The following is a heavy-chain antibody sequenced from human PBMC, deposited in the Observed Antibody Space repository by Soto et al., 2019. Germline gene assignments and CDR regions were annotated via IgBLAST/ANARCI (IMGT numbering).Heavy chain of an antibody. Sequence: GGSLRLSCAASGFTFSSYGMHWVRQAPGKGLEWVAVISYDGSNKYYADSVKGRFTISRDNSKNTLYLQMNSLRAEDTAVYYCAKEDGGNPAGYHYGMDVCGQRTTVTVSS. CDR3: AKEDGGNPAGYHYGMDV. CDR2: ISYDGSNK. CDR1: GFTFSSYG. D-gene: IGHD2-15*01. V-gene: IGHV3-30*18. J-gene: IGHJ6*02.